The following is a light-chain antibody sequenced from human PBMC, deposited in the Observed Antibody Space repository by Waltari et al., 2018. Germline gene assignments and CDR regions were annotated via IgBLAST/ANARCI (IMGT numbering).Light chain of an antibody. Sequence: DIHMTQSPSSLSAPVGDRVTITCQASQDIKQSLNWFHQKPGTAPEVIIFDASNSQTGAPSRFSGSGSGTDFTFTISSLQPEDMGTYYCQQYHSVPLTFGGGTTVEIK. V-gene: IGKV1-33*01. CDR1: QDIKQS. CDR3: QQYHSVPLT. J-gene: IGKJ4*01. CDR2: DAS.